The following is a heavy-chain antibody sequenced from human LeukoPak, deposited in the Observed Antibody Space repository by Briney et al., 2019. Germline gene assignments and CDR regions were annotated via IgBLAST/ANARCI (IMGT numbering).Heavy chain of an antibody. CDR3: TRSGYRHTHHFDS. D-gene: IGHD3-22*01. J-gene: IGHJ4*02. CDR1: GFTFSRYW. Sequence: GGSLRLSCAASGFTFSRYWMSWVRQAPGKGLEWVSVLYTGGGTDHADSVKGRFTISRDNSKNTLSLQMNSLRAEDTAIYYCTRSGYRHTHHFDSWGQGTLVTVSS. CDR2: LYTGGGT. V-gene: IGHV3-53*01.